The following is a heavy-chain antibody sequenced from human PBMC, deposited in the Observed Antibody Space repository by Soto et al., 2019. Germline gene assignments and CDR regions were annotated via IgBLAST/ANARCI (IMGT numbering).Heavy chain of an antibody. V-gene: IGHV1-8*01. CDR3: ARGRAYSKAAPLRPYYSDY. Sequence: ASVKVSRKASGYTFTSYDINWVRQATGQGREWMGWMNPNSGNTGYAQKFQGRGTMTRNTSISTAYMELSSLRSEDTAAYSCARGRAYSKAAPLRPYYSDYWGQGTLVTVSS. CDR2: MNPNSGNT. J-gene: IGHJ4*02. D-gene: IGHD6-25*01. CDR1: GYTFTSYD.